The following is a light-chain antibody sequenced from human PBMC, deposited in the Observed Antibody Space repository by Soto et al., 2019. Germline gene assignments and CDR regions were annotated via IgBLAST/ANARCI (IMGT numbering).Light chain of an antibody. CDR2: DTS. Sequence: QSVLTQPPSVSGAPGQRVTISCTGSSSNIGAGYDVHWYQQLPGTAPKLLIYDTSNRHSWTPARFSGSLLGGKAALTLSGAQPEDEAEYYCLISYNGPYVFGTGTKVTVL. V-gene: IGLV1-40*01. J-gene: IGLJ1*01. CDR3: LISYNGPYV. CDR1: SSNIGAGYD.